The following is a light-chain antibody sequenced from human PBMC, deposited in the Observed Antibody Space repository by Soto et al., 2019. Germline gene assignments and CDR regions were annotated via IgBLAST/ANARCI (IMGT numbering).Light chain of an antibody. CDR1: QDITNY. CDR2: HVS. V-gene: IGKV1-33*01. J-gene: IGKJ4*01. CDR3: HHYQNVIFT. Sequence: DIQMTQSPSSLSASVGDRVTITCQASQDITNYLNWYHQRQGKAPNLLIYHVSNLETGVPSRFTRNGSVTDFLLTITGLQPEDIGSYYCHHYQNVIFTFGGGDRVDIK.